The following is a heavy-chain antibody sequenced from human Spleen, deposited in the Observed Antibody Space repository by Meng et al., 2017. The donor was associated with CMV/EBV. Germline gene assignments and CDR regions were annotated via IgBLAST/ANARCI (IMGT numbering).Heavy chain of an antibody. J-gene: IGHJ5*02. CDR1: VGSTDSGDYY. CDR3: ASSLVQYSAQFDP. Sequence: QVQLQRAGPGLVKPSQTLSPTCPVSVGSTDSGDYYWSWIRQPPGKGLEWIGNIYYIGSTYYNPSLKSRVTISVDTSKNQFSLKLSSVTAADTAVYYCASSLVQYSAQFDPWGQGTLVTVSS. CDR2: IYYIGST. D-gene: IGHD4-11*01. V-gene: IGHV4-30-4*08.